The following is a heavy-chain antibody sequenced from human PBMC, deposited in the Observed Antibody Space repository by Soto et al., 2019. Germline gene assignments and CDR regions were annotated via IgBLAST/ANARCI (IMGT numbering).Heavy chain of an antibody. D-gene: IGHD6-19*01. V-gene: IGHV1-46*03. J-gene: IGHJ3*02. Sequence: QVQLVQSGAEVKKPGASVKVSCKASGYTFTSYYMHWVRQAPGQGLEWMGIINPSGGSTSYAQKFQGRVTMTRDTSTSTVYMELSSLRSEDTAVYYCARVRYSSGWNLDAFDIWGQGTMVTVSS. CDR3: ARVRYSSGWNLDAFDI. CDR2: INPSGGST. CDR1: GYTFTSYY.